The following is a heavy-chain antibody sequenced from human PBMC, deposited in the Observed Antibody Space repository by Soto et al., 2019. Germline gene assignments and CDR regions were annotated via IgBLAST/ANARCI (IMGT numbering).Heavy chain of an antibody. CDR3: TTDVDSSSWYYYYYYMDV. V-gene: IGHV3-15*01. CDR1: GFTFSNAW. D-gene: IGHD6-13*01. J-gene: IGHJ6*03. CDR2: IKSKTDGGTT. Sequence: GGSLRLSCAASGFTFSNAWMSWVRQAPGKGLEWVGRIKSKTDGGTTDYAAPVKGRFTISRDDSKNTLYLQMNSLKTEDTAVYYCTTDVDSSSWYYYYYYMDVWGKGTTVTVSS.